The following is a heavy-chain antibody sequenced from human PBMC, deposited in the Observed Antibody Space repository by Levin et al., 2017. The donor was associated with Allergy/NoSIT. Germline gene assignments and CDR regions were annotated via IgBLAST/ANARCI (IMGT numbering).Heavy chain of an antibody. CDR3: TRPRDGYCSSTSCYDYWYFDL. D-gene: IGHD2-2*01. CDR2: IRSKANSYAT. V-gene: IGHV3-73*01. Sequence: TGGSLRLSCAASGFTFSGSAMHWVRQASGKGLEWVGRIRSKANSYATAYAASVKGRFTISRDDSKNTAYLQMNSLKTEDTAVYYCTRPRDGYCSSTSCYDYWYFDLWGRGTLVTVSS. J-gene: IGHJ2*01. CDR1: GFTFSGSA.